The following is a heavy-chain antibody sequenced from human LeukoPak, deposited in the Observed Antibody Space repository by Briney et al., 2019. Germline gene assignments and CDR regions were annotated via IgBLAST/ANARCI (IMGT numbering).Heavy chain of an antibody. CDR2: ISYDGSNK. V-gene: IGHV3-30*01. J-gene: IGHJ4*02. CDR1: GFTFSSYA. D-gene: IGHD5-18*01. Sequence: GGSLRLSCAASGFTFSSYAMHWVRQAPGKGLEWVAVISYDGSNKYYADSVKGRFTISRDNSKNTLYLQMNSLRAEDTAVYYCARHRRRGTAMFGTADYWGQGTLVTVSS. CDR3: ARHRRRGTAMFGTADY.